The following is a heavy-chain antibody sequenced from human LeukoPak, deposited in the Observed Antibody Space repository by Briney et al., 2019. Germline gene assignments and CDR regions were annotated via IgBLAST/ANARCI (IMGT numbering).Heavy chain of an antibody. J-gene: IGHJ4*01. CDR3: ARHRDYYDT. CDR1: GASINNNF. V-gene: IGHV4-59*08. CDR2: IYSSGSA. Sequence: SETLSLTRTVSGASINNNFWTWIRQPPGKGLEWIGYIYSSGSANYNPSLKSRVIISGDTSKNQISLNLTSVTAADTAVYFCARHRDYYDTWGHGTLVTVSS. D-gene: IGHD3-22*01.